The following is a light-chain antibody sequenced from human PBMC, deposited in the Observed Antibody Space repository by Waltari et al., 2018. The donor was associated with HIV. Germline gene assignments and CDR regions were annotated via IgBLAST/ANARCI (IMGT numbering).Light chain of an antibody. CDR3: NSYAGSNTLV. V-gene: IGLV2-8*01. Sequence: QSALTQPPSASGSPGQSVTISCTGTSRAVGYFNYVSWYQQPPGKAPKLVIFEVTKRPSGVPDRFSGSKSGNTASLTVSGLQPEDEAVYYCNSYAGSNTLVFGGGTKLTVL. CDR1: SRAVGYFNY. J-gene: IGLJ3*02. CDR2: EVT.